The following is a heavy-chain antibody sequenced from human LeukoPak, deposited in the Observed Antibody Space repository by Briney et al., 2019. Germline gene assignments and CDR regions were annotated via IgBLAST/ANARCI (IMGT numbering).Heavy chain of an antibody. J-gene: IGHJ4*02. V-gene: IGHV1-8*01. CDR1: GYTFTSYD. CDR3: ARGRIDCSSTSCYTY. CDR2: MNPNSGNT. Sequence: ASVKVSCKASGYTFTSYDINWVGQATGQGLEWMGWMNPNSGNTGYAQKFQGRVTMTRNTSISTAYMELSSLRSEDTAVYYCARGRIDCSSTSCYTYWGQGTLVTVSS. D-gene: IGHD2-2*02.